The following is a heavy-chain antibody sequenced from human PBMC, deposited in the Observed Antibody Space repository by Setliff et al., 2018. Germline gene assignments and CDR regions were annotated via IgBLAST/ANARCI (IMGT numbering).Heavy chain of an antibody. V-gene: IGHV1-3*01. CDR1: GYTFTSYA. D-gene: IGHD6-13*01. CDR2: INAGNGNT. Sequence: ASVKVSCKASGYTFTSYAMHWVRQAPGQRLEWMGWINAGNGNTKYSQKFQGRVTITSDTSASTAYMELRSLRSDDTAVYYCARGYSSSWQSRMGFDPWGQGTLVTVSS. J-gene: IGHJ5*02. CDR3: ARGYSSSWQSRMGFDP.